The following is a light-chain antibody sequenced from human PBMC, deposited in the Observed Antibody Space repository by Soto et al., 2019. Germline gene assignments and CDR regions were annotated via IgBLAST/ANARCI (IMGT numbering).Light chain of an antibody. CDR2: EGS. J-gene: IGLJ1*01. CDR3: CSYAGSSTHYV. V-gene: IGLV2-23*01. Sequence: QSVLTQPASVSGSPGQSITISCTGTSSDVGSYNLVSWYQQHPGKAPKLMIYEGSKRPSGVSNRFSGSKSGNTASLTISGLRAEDEADYYCCSYAGSSTHYVFGTGTKVTVL. CDR1: SSDVGSYNL.